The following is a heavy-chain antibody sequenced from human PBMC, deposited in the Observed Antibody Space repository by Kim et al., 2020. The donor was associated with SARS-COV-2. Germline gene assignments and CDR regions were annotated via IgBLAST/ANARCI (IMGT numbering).Heavy chain of an antibody. CDR2: INHSGST. Sequence: SETLSLTCAFYGGSFSGYYWSWIRQPPGKGLEWIGEINHSGSTNYNPSLKSRVTISVDTSKNQFSLKLSSVTAADTAVYYCARGPSYHYFDYWGQGTLVTVSS. J-gene: IGHJ4*02. D-gene: IGHD1-26*01. CDR3: ARGPSYHYFDY. V-gene: IGHV4-34*01. CDR1: GGSFSGYY.